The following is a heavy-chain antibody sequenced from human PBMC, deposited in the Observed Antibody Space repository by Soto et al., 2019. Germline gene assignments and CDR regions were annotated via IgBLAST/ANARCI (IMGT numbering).Heavy chain of an antibody. V-gene: IGHV1-3*01. Sequence: ASVKVSCKASGYTFTSYAMHWVRQAPGQRLEWMGWINAGNGNTKYSQKFQGRVTITRDTSASTAYMELSSLRSEDTAVYYCARLIFWGAKTRTRSDGAFDIGGKGKMVTVPS. D-gene: IGHD3-16*01. CDR1: GYTFTSYA. J-gene: IGHJ3*02. CDR2: INAGNGNT. CDR3: ARLIFWGAKTRTRSDGAFDI.